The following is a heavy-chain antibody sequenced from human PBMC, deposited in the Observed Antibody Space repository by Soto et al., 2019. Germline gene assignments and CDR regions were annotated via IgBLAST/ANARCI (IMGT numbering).Heavy chain of an antibody. D-gene: IGHD2-8*01. V-gene: IGHV4-38-2*01. J-gene: IGHJ4*02. Sequence: SETLSLTCAVSGYSISSGYYWGWIRQPPGKGLEWIGSIYHSGSTYYNPSLRSRGTISVDTSKNQFSLKLSSVTAADTAVYYCARALGYCTNGVCYIGGHFDYWGQGTLVTVSS. CDR3: ARALGYCTNGVCYIGGHFDY. CDR1: GYSISSGYY. CDR2: IYHSGST.